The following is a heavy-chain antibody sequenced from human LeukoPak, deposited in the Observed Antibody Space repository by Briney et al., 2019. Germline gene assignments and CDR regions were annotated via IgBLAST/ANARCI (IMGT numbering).Heavy chain of an antibody. J-gene: IGHJ2*01. CDR1: GFTFSSYS. CDR3: ARQLGYYGSGSYHPYWYFDL. Sequence: GGSLRLSCAASGFTFSSYSMNWVRQAPGKGLEWVSSISCSSSYIYYADSVKGRFTISRDNAKNSLYLQMNSLRSEDTAVYYCARQLGYYGSGSYHPYWYFDLWGRGTLVTVSS. V-gene: IGHV3-21*04. CDR2: ISCSSSYI. D-gene: IGHD3-10*01.